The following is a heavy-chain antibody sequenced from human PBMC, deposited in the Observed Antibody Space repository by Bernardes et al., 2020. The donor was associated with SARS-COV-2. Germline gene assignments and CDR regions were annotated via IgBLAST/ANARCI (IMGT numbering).Heavy chain of an antibody. CDR1: GGSISSYY. CDR2: IYYSGST. J-gene: IGHJ5*02. CDR3: ARLSRGYCSGGSCYSGFDP. V-gene: IGHV4-59*08. Sequence: ETLSLTCTVSGGSISSYYWSLIRQPPGKGLEWIGYIYYSGSTNYNPSLKSRVTISVDTSKNQFSLKLSSVTAADTAVYYCARLSRGYCSGGSCYSGFDPWGQGTLVTVSS. D-gene: IGHD2-15*01.